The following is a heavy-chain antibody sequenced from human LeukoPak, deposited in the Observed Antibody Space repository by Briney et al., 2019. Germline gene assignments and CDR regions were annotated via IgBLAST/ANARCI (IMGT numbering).Heavy chain of an antibody. CDR3: ARDQSYYYDSSGPIFDY. D-gene: IGHD3-22*01. CDR2: IIPIFGTA. V-gene: IGHV1-69*05. Sequence: EASVKVSCKASGGTFSSYAISWVRQAPEQGLEWMGRIIPIFGTANYAQKFQGRVTITTDESTSTAYMELSSLRSEDTAVYYCARDQSYYYDSSGPIFDYWGQGTLVTVSS. J-gene: IGHJ4*02. CDR1: GGTFSSYA.